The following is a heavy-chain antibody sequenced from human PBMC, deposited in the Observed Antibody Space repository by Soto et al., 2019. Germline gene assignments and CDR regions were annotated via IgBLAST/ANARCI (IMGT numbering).Heavy chain of an antibody. CDR2: INSDRSHR. V-gene: IGHV3-74*01. Sequence: GSLNLSCEAYGFTFNTYCMHCIRRAPGNGLMWVSRINSDRSHRDYAYSVKGRFTISRDNAKNSVYLQMKSLRAEDTGVYYCVRDPPYPMVLLTAGKLFDQWGQGALVTVSS. J-gene: IGHJ4*02. D-gene: IGHD3-10*01. CDR3: VRDPPYPMVLLTAGKLFDQ. CDR1: GFTFNTYC.